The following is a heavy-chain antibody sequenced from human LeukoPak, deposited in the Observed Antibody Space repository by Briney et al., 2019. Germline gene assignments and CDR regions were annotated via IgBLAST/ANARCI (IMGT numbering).Heavy chain of an antibody. CDR1: GYTFTIYG. J-gene: IGHJ4*02. CDR3: ARDGLGLGATTRDY. V-gene: IGHV1-18*01. Sequence: GASVTVSFKASGYTFTIYGISWVRQAPGQGLEWMGWISAYNGNTNYAQKLQGRVTMTTDTSTSTAYMELRSLRSDDTAVYYCARDGLGLGATTRDYWGQGTLVTVSS. D-gene: IGHD1-26*01. CDR2: ISAYNGNT.